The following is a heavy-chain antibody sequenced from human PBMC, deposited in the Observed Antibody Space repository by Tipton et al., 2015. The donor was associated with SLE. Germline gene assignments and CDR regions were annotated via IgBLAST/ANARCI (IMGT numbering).Heavy chain of an antibody. CDR1: GGSFSGYY. Sequence: TLSLTCAVYGGSFSGYYWSWIRQPPGKGLEWIGYIYYSGSTYYNPSLKSRVTISVDTSKNQFSLKLSSVTAADTAVYYCAREGFGCSGGSCFFYGMDVWGQGTTVTVSS. CDR3: AREGFGCSGGSCFFYGMDV. J-gene: IGHJ6*02. D-gene: IGHD2-15*01. CDR2: IYYSGST. V-gene: IGHV4-59*12.